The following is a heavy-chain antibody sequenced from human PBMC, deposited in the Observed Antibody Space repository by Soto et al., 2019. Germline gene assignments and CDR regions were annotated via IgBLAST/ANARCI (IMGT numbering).Heavy chain of an antibody. D-gene: IGHD6-13*01. J-gene: IGHJ5*02. Sequence: SETLSLTCTVSGGSISSSSYYWGWIRQPPGKGLEWIGSIYYSGSTYYNPSLKSRVTISVDTSKNQFSLKLSSVTAADTAVYYCVRRHGYSSPFDPWGQGTLVTVSS. CDR2: IYYSGST. CDR3: VRRHGYSSPFDP. CDR1: GGSISSSSYY. V-gene: IGHV4-39*01.